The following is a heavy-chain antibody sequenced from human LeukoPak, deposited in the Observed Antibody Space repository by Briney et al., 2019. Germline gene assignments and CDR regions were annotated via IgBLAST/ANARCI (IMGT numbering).Heavy chain of an antibody. J-gene: IGHJ6*03. V-gene: IGHV3-23*01. CDR2: IRGSGGST. CDR1: GFTFSSYW. Sequence: PGGSLRLSCVASGFTFSSYWMNWVRQAPGKGLEWVSLIRGSGGSTYYADSVKGRFTISRDNSKNRLYLQMNSLRAEDTAVYYCAKAVGGGSGSYYKVYYYYYMDVWGKGTTVTVSS. D-gene: IGHD3-10*01. CDR3: AKAVGGGSGSYYKVYYYYYMDV.